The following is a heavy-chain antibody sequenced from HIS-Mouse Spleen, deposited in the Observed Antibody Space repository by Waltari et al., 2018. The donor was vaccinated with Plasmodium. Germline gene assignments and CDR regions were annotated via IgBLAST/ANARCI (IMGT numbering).Heavy chain of an antibody. CDR1: GGSFSGYY. D-gene: IGHD2-21*02. J-gene: IGHJ4*02. CDR3: ARGRRIVVVTAPRGFFDY. CDR2: INHSGST. V-gene: IGHV4-34*01. Sequence: QVQLQQWGAGLLKPSETLSLTCAVYGGSFSGYYWSWTRQPPGRGPEWIGEINHSGSTNYNPSLKSRVTISVDTAKNQFSLKLSSVTAADTAVYYCARGRRIVVVTAPRGFFDYWGQGTLVTVSS.